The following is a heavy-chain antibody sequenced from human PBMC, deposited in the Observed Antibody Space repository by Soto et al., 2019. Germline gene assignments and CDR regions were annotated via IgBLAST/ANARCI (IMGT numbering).Heavy chain of an antibody. J-gene: IGHJ3*02. CDR3: ARCILGAHDSFDI. CDR2: IYPGDLDT. Sequence: GDSLKVSCKGSGYTFTNYWICRVRQMPGKVLEWMGIIYPGDLDTKYSPSFQCQFTISADKSISTAYLQWSSLKASDIAVSYCARCILGAHDSFDIWGKGTMVTASS. D-gene: IGHD1-26*01. V-gene: IGHV5-51*01. CDR1: GYTFTNYW.